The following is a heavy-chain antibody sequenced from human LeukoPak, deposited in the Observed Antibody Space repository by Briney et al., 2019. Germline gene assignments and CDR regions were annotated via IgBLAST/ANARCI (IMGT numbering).Heavy chain of an antibody. CDR2: TSYDGSKI. CDR3: AKDHYSSGWYGWSFDY. CDR1: GFTFTSYG. V-gene: IGHV3-30*18. Sequence: GGSLRLSCAASGFTFTSYGMHWVHQAPGKGLEWVAVTSYDGSKIHYIDSVRGRFIISRDNSKNTLYLQINSLRPEDTAVYYCAKDHYSSGWYGWSFDYWGQGTLVTVSS. J-gene: IGHJ4*02. D-gene: IGHD6-19*01.